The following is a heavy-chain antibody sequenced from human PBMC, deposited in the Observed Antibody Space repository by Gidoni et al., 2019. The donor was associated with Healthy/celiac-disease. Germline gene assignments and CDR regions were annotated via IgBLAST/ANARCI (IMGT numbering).Heavy chain of an antibody. Sequence: EVQRVEYGGGLVKPGGSVGLACPASAFTFRSNRLNWVRQGPGKGLGWVSSISSSSSYIYYADSVKGRFSFSRYNDKNSLYLQMHSLRAEDTAVYYCARGPHYDGSGYVAPYAFDIWGQGTMVTVSS. CDR3: ARGPHYDGSGYVAPYAFDI. J-gene: IGHJ3*02. CDR1: AFTFRSNR. V-gene: IGHV3-21*01. CDR2: ISSSSSYI. D-gene: IGHD3-22*01.